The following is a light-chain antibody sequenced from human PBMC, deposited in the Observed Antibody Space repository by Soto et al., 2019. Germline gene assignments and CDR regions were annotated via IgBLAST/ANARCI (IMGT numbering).Light chain of an antibody. Sequence: QSVLTQPPSVSAAPGQEVTISCSGSSSNIESNYVSWYQQLPGTAPKLLIYDNNKRPSGIPDRFSASKSGPSATLGITGLQTGDEADYYCGTWDSSLSAVVFGGGTKLTVL. CDR2: DNN. CDR3: GTWDSSLSAVV. V-gene: IGLV1-51*01. CDR1: SSNIESNY. J-gene: IGLJ2*01.